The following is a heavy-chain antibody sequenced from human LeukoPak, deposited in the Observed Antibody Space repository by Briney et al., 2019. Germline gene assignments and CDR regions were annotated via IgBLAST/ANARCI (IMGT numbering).Heavy chain of an antibody. D-gene: IGHD1-14*01. CDR3: AREVFRASPFDY. CDR2: IDHSGST. J-gene: IGHJ4*02. CDR1: GYSISRGYY. V-gene: IGHV4-38-2*02. Sequence: SETLSLTCAVFGYSISRGYYWGWIRQPPGKGLEWFGIIDHSGSTYYNPSLKSRVTILVDTSKNQFSLKLNSVTAADTAVYYCAREVFRASPFDYWGQGTLVTVSS.